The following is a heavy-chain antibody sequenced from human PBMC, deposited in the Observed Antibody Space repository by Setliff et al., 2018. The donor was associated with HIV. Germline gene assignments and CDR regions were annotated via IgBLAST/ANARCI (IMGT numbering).Heavy chain of an antibody. CDR3: GRAPRGVGSSSHFDY. CDR2: MNPNSGDT. V-gene: IGHV1-8*02. CDR1: GYTFTTYD. Sequence: ASVKVSCKASGYTFTTYDFNWVRQATGQGLEWMGWMNPNSGDTGYTQKFQGRVTMTRNTSISTAYMQLSSLRSEDTAVSFCGRAPRGVGSSSHFDYWGRGTLVTVSS. D-gene: IGHD2-2*01. J-gene: IGHJ4*02.